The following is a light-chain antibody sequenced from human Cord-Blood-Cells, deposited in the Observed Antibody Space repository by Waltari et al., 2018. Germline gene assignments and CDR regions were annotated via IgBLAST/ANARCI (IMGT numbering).Light chain of an antibody. CDR3: SSYTSSSTL. CDR2: DVS. V-gene: IGLV2-14*01. Sequence: QSALTQPASVSGSPGQSITISCTGTRSDVGGYNSVSWYQQHPGKAPKLMIYDVSNRPSGVSNRFSGSKSGNTASLTISGLQAEDEADYYCSSYTSSSTLFGGGTKLTVL. J-gene: IGLJ2*01. CDR1: RSDVGGYNS.